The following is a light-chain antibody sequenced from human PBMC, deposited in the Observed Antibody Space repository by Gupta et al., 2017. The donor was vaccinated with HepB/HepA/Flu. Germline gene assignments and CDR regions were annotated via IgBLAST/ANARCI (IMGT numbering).Light chain of an antibody. Sequence: DIQMTQYPSSLSASVGDRVTITFRASQSISSYLNWYQQKPGKAPKLLIYAASSLQSGVPSRFSGSGSGTDFTLTISSLQPEDFATYYCQQSYSTPLTFGQETKLEIK. CDR2: AAS. CDR3: QQSYSTPLT. CDR1: QSISSY. V-gene: IGKV1-39*01. J-gene: IGKJ2*01.